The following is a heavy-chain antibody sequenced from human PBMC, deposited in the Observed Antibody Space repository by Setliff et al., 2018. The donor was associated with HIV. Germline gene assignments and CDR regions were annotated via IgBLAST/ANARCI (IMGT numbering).Heavy chain of an antibody. J-gene: IGHJ5*02. Sequence: ASVKVSCKASGYSFTGYYMHWVRQAPGQGLEWMGWINPKSGGTNYAQKFQGRVTMTRDTSISTAYMELTRLRSDDTAVYYCARAMSVADWFDPWGQGSLVTVSS. D-gene: IGHD6-19*01. CDR1: GYSFTGYY. CDR2: INPKSGGT. CDR3: ARAMSVADWFDP. V-gene: IGHV1-2*02.